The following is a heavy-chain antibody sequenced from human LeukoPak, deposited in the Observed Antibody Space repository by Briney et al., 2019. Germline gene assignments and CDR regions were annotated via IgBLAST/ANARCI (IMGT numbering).Heavy chain of an antibody. CDR2: VTGSGGGR. V-gene: IGHV3-23*01. Sequence: GGSLRLSCAASGFTFSDYALSWVRLVPGKGLEWVSAVTGSGGGRYIADSVKGRFTISRDNSKNTLFLQMNTLRAEDTAIYYCVKSLSHYYFDSSGVGGVFHIWGQGIMVTVSS. D-gene: IGHD3-22*01. CDR1: GFTFSDYA. J-gene: IGHJ3*02. CDR3: VKSLSHYYFDSSGVGGVFHI.